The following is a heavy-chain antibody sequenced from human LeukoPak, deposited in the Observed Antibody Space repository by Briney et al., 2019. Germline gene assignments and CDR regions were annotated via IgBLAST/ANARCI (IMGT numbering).Heavy chain of an antibody. CDR2: VDHTGIT. J-gene: IGHJ2*01. D-gene: IGHD3-10*01. CDR3: ARERFGDSRFWYFDL. CDR1: GDSLSSSFH. V-gene: IGHV4-38-2*02. Sequence: SETLSLTCTVSGDSLSSSFHWGWIRQRPGKGLEWIASVDHTGITHYNPSLTSRGAISEDTSKNQFSLKLRSVTAADTAVYYCARERFGDSRFWYFDLWGRGTLVTVSS.